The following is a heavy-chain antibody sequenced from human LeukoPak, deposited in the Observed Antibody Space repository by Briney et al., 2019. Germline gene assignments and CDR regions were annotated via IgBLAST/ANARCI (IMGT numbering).Heavy chain of an antibody. V-gene: IGHV4-4*07. CDR3: ARERGGDYLDY. CDR2: IYTSGST. CDR1: GGSISSYY. J-gene: IGHJ4*02. Sequence: PSETLSLTCTVSGGSISSYYWSWVRQPAGKGLEWVGRIYTSGSTNYNPSLKRRVTISVDKSNNQFSLKLSSVTAADTAVYYCARERGGDYLDYWGQGTLVTVSS. D-gene: IGHD3-16*01.